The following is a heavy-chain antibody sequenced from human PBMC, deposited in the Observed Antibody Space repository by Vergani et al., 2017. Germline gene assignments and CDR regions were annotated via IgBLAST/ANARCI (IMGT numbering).Heavy chain of an antibody. V-gene: IGHV3-30*03. J-gene: IGHJ6*03. CDR2: ISYDGNKK. CDR3: ARDFLTGVTTLDYYYMGV. D-gene: IGHD1-1*01. CDR1: GFPFSDYG. Sequence: QVQLVESGGGEVQPGRSLRLSCSAAGFPFSDYGVHWVRQAPGQGLAWVSVISYDGNKKNYADSGKGRFTISRDNSKNTLYLEMNALRAEDTAVYYCARDFLTGVTTLDYYYMGVWGKGTTVTVSS.